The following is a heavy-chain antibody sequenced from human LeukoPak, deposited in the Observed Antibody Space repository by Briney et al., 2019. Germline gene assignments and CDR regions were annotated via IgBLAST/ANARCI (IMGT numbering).Heavy chain of an antibody. J-gene: IGHJ4*02. D-gene: IGHD3-3*01. CDR3: AKEGYDFWSGYSNYPYFDY. CDR1: GFTFSSYG. V-gene: IGHV3-30*02. CDR2: IRYDGSNK. Sequence: GGSLRLSRAASGFTFSSYGMHWVRQAPGKGLEWVAFIRYDGSNKYYADSVKGRFTISRDNSKNTLYLQMNSLRAEDTAVYYCAKEGYDFWSGYSNYPYFDYWGQGTLVTVSS.